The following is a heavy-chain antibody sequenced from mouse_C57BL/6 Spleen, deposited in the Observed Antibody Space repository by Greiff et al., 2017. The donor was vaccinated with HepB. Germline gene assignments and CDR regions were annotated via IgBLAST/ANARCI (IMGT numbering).Heavy chain of an antibody. Sequence: DVHLVESEGGLVQPGSSMKLSCTASGFTFSDYYMAWVRQVPEKGLEWVANINYDGSSTYYLDSLKSRFIISRDNAKNILYLQMSSLKSEDTATYYCARKGLGGYAMDYWGQGTSVTVSS. CDR2: INYDGSST. CDR1: GFTFSDYY. D-gene: IGHD4-1*01. J-gene: IGHJ4*01. CDR3: ARKGLGGYAMDY. V-gene: IGHV5-16*01.